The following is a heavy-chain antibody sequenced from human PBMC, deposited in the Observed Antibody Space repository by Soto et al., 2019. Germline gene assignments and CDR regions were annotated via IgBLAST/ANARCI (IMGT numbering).Heavy chain of an antibody. V-gene: IGHV1-3*01. J-gene: IGHJ2*01. CDR1: GYRFTSYA. CDR3: ARGGSLYWYFDL. Sequence: ASVKVSCADCGYRFTSYAMHWVRQAPGQRLEWMGWINAGNGNTKYSQKFQGRVTITRDTSASTAYMELSSLRSEDTAVYYCARGGSLYWYFDLWGRGTLVTVSS. CDR2: INAGNGNT. D-gene: IGHD1-26*01.